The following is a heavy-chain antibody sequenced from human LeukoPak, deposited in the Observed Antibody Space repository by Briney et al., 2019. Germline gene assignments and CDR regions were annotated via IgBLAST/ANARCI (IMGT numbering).Heavy chain of an antibody. Sequence: SETLSLTCTVSRGSISSYYWSWLRQPPAQGLQWMGYIYYSGSTNYNPSLKNRVTISGDTSKNQFSLKLSSVTGADTVVYYCARDSWFGELLSVDDAFDIWGQGTMVTVSS. CDR2: IYYSGST. J-gene: IGHJ3*02. V-gene: IGHV4-59*12. D-gene: IGHD3-10*01. CDR1: RGSISSYY. CDR3: ARDSWFGELLSVDDAFDI.